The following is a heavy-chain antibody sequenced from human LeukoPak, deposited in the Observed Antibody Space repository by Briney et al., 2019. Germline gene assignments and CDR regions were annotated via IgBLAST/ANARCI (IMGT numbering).Heavy chain of an antibody. Sequence: PSETLSLTCAVSGGSISGSNWWSWVRQPPGKGLKWMGEIYHSGSTNYNPSLKSRVTISVDKSKNQFSLKLSSVTAADTAVYYCARSGSYYLRHNWFDPWGQGTLVTVSS. V-gene: IGHV4-4*02. J-gene: IGHJ5*02. CDR2: IYHSGST. CDR3: ARSGSYYLRHNWFDP. CDR1: GGSISGSNW. D-gene: IGHD1-26*01.